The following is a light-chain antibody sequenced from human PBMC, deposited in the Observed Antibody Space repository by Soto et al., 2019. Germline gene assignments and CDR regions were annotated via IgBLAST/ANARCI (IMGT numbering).Light chain of an antibody. J-gene: IGKJ1*01. CDR3: QQYDDWPET. Sequence: ILVTESPATLSVSPGERAALSCRASQSVSSNLAWYHQKPGQAPSLIIYGASTRATGIPARFSGRGSGTEFIFTISSLQSEDFAVYYCQQYDDWPETFGQGTKVDIK. CDR1: QSVSSN. CDR2: GAS. V-gene: IGKV3-15*01.